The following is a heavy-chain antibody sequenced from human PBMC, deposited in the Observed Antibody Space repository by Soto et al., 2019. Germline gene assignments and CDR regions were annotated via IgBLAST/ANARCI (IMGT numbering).Heavy chain of an antibody. D-gene: IGHD2-2*01. CDR1: GGSSSGYY. J-gene: IGHJ4*02. Sequence: QVQLQQWGAGLLKPSETLSLTCALYGGSSSGYYWSWVRQPPGKGLEWIGEINHSGSTNYNPSLKSRVPMSVDTSKNLFSLTLSSVTAADTAVYFCSRSIYCNVANCYLGYWGQGTLVTVSS. CDR2: INHSGST. V-gene: IGHV4-34*01. CDR3: SRSIYCNVANCYLGY.